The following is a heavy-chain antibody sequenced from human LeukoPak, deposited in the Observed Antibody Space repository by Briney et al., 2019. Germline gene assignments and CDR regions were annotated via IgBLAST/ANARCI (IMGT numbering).Heavy chain of an antibody. D-gene: IGHD6-13*01. Sequence: ASVKVSCKASGYTFTGYYMHWVRQAPGQGLEWMGWINPNSGGTNYAQKFQGRVTMTRDTSISTAYMELSRLRSDDTAVYYCARDISRYSSYLFDYWGQGTLVTVSS. CDR2: INPNSGGT. CDR1: GYTFTGYY. CDR3: ARDISRYSSYLFDY. J-gene: IGHJ4*02. V-gene: IGHV1-2*02.